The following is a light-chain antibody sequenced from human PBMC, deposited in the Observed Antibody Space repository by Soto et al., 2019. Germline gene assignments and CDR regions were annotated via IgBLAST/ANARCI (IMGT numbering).Light chain of an antibody. CDR1: SGHSSYI. J-gene: IGLJ2*01. CDR3: ETWDSNTRV. CDR2: LEGSGSY. Sequence: QSVLTQSSSASASLGSSVKLTCTLRSGHSSYIIAWHQQQPGKAPRYLMKLEGSGSYNKGSGVPDRFSGSSSGADRYLTISNLQFEDEADYYCETWDSNTRVFGGGTQLTVL. V-gene: IGLV4-60*02.